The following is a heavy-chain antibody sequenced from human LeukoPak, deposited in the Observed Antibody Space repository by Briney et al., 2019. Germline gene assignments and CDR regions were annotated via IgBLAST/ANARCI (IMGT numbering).Heavy chain of an antibody. CDR1: GGTFSSYA. CDR2: IIPIFGTA. CDR3: AKDRSRLITMVRGVIYSPFDY. D-gene: IGHD3-10*01. J-gene: IGHJ4*02. V-gene: IGHV1-69*01. Sequence: SVKVSCKASGGTFSSYAISWVRQAPGQGLEWMGGIIPIFGTANYAQKFQGRVTITADESTSTAYMELSSLRSEDTAVYYCAKDRSRLITMVRGVIYSPFDYWGQGTLVTVSS.